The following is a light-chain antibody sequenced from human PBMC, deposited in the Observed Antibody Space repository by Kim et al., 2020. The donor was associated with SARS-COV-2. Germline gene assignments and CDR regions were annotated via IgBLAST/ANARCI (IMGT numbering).Light chain of an antibody. V-gene: IGKV3-11*01. Sequence: VSPRESDTLSCRASQRIGTYLAWYQQKPGQAPRLLIYDVSNRATGIPARFSGSGSGTDFTLTISSLEPEDFAVYFCQQRYDWPLTFGGGTKVDIK. CDR2: DVS. CDR1: QRIGTY. CDR3: QQRYDWPLT. J-gene: IGKJ4*01.